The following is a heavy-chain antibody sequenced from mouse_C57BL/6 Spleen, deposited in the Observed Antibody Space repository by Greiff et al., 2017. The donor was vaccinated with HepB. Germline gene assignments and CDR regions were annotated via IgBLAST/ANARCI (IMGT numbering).Heavy chain of an antibody. V-gene: IGHV1-26*01. CDR1: GYTFTDYY. CDR3: ARPSGY. D-gene: IGHD3-2*02. J-gene: IGHJ3*01. CDR2: INPNNGGT. Sequence: EVQLQQSGPELVKPGASVKISCKASGYTFTDYYMNWVKQSHGKSLEWIGDINPNNGGTSYNQKFKGKATLTVDKSSSTAYMELRSLTSEDSAVYYCARPSGYWGQGTLVTVSA.